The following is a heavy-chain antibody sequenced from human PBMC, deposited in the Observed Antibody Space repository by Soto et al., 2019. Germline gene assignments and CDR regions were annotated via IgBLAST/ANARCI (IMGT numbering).Heavy chain of an antibody. Sequence: ASVKVSCKASGYTFSGHYMHWIRQAPGQGPEWLRWINANSGDTDRAPKFQDRLTMTRDTSISTAYMALSRLRSDDTAVYYCARGGALDGTSTPFNHWGQGTLVTVSS. CDR2: INANSGDT. CDR3: ARGGALDGTSTPFNH. J-gene: IGHJ4*02. D-gene: IGHD6-19*01. CDR1: GYTFSGHY. V-gene: IGHV1-2*02.